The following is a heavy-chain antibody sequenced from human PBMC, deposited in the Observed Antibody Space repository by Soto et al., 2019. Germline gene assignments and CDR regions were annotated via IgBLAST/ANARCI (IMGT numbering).Heavy chain of an antibody. CDR1: GGSISSGGYY. Sequence: QVQLQESGPGLVKPSQTLSLTCTVSGGSISSGGYYWSWFRQHPGKGLEWIGYIYYSGSTYYNPSLKSRVTISVDTSKNQFSLKLSSVTAADTAVYYCARRGDCSSTSCYVDYWGQGTLVTVSS. J-gene: IGHJ4*02. CDR2: IYYSGST. D-gene: IGHD2-2*01. CDR3: ARRGDCSSTSCYVDY. V-gene: IGHV4-31*03.